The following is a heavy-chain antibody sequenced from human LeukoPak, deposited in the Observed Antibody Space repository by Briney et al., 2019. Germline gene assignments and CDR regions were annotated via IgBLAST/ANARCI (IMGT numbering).Heavy chain of an antibody. V-gene: IGHV1-69*13. CDR2: IIPIFGTA. Sequence: SVKVSCKASGGTFSSYAISWVRQAPGQGLEWMGGIIPIFGTANYAQKFQGRVTITADESTSTAYMELSSLRSEDTAVYYCARDGPTNYGDYTGYFQHWGQGTLVTVSS. D-gene: IGHD4-17*01. CDR1: GGTFSSYA. CDR3: ARDGPTNYGDYTGYFQH. J-gene: IGHJ1*01.